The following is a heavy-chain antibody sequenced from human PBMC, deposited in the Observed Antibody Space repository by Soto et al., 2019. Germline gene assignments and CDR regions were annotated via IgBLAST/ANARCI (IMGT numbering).Heavy chain of an antibody. V-gene: IGHV2-26*01. CDR1: AFSLSKARMG. J-gene: IGHJ4*02. Sequence: SGPTLVNPTETLTLTCTVSAFSLSKARMGVSWIRQPPGKALEWLAHIFSNDEKSYSTSLKSRLTISKDTSNSQVVLTMTNMDPVDTATYYCARMTYYYDSSGYLIDYWGQGTLVTV. CDR2: IFSNDEK. D-gene: IGHD3-22*01. CDR3: ARMTYYYDSSGYLIDY.